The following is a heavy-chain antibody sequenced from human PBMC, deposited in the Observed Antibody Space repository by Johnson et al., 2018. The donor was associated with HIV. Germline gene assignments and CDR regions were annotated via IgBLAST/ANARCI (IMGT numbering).Heavy chain of an antibody. D-gene: IGHD6-19*01. CDR3: ARGLWLTPDVFDI. V-gene: IGHV3-30*04. Sequence: VQLVESGGGVVQPGRSLRLSCAASGFTFSSYAMHWVRQAPGKGLEWVAVISYDGSNKYYADSVKGRFTISRDNSKNKLYLQTNSLRAEDTAIYYWARGLWLTPDVFDIWGQGTVVFVSS. CDR2: ISYDGSNK. CDR1: GFTFSSYA. J-gene: IGHJ3*02.